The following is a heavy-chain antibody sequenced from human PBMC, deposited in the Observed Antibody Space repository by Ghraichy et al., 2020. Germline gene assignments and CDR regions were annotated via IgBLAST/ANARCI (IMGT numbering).Heavy chain of an antibody. D-gene: IGHD3-22*01. CDR3: ATLYYYDSSGPKRDFDY. CDR2: INHSGST. V-gene: IGHV4-34*01. Sequence: SETLSLTCAVYGGSFSGYYWSWIRQPPGKGLEWIGEINHSGSTNYNPSLKSRVTISVDTSKNQFSLKLSSVTAADTAVYYCATLYYYDSSGPKRDFDYWGQGTLVTVSS. CDR1: GGSFSGYY. J-gene: IGHJ4*02.